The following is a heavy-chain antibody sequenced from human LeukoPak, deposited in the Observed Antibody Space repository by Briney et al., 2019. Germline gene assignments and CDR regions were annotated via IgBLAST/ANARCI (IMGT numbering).Heavy chain of an antibody. CDR2: ISGSGGST. V-gene: IGHV3-23*01. CDR3: AKDKWKGYVDY. D-gene: IGHD1-20*01. CDR1: GFTLSSYA. Sequence: GGSLRLSCAASGFTLSSYAMSWVRQPPGKGLEWVSAISGSGGSTYYADSVKGRFTISRDNSKNTLYLQMNSLRAEDTAVYYCAKDKWKGYVDYWGQGTLVTVSS. J-gene: IGHJ4*02.